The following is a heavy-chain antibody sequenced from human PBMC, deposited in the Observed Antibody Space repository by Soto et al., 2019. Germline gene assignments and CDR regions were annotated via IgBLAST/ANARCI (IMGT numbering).Heavy chain of an antibody. CDR2: IRSKAYGGTT. Sequence: GGSLRLSCTASGFTFGDYAMSWFRQAPGKGLEWVGFIRSKAYGGTTEYAASVKGRFTISRDDSKSIAYLQMNSLKTEDTAVYYCTRDHRGWLRFLELYYMDVWGKGTTVTVSS. CDR1: GFTFGDYA. CDR3: TRDHRGWLRFLELYYMDV. D-gene: IGHD3-3*01. V-gene: IGHV3-49*03. J-gene: IGHJ6*03.